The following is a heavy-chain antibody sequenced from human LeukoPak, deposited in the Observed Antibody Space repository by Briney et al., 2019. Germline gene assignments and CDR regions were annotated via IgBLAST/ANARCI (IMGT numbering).Heavy chain of an antibody. V-gene: IGHV1-46*03. CDR2: INPSGGST. J-gene: IGHJ4*02. D-gene: IGHD2-2*01. Sequence: ASVKVSCKASGYTFTSYYMHWVRQAPGQGLEWMGIINPSGGSTSYAQKFQGRVTMTRDTSTSTVYMELSSLRSEYTAVYYCARGVNVVVPAAIDFDYWGQGTLVTVSS. CDR3: ARGVNVVVPAAIDFDY. CDR1: GYTFTSYY.